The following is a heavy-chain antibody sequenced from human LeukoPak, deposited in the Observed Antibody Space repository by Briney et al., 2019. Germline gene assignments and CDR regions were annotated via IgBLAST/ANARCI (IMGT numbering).Heavy chain of an antibody. CDR2: ISAYNGNT. V-gene: IGHV1-18*01. CDR3: ARSIAAAGYDY. Sequence: ASVKVSCKASGYTFTSYAISWVLQAPGQGLEWMGWISAYNGNTNYAQKLQGRVTMTTDTSTSTAYMELRSLRSDDTAVNYCARSIAAAGYDYWGQGTLVTVSS. CDR1: GYTFTSYA. J-gene: IGHJ4*02. D-gene: IGHD6-13*01.